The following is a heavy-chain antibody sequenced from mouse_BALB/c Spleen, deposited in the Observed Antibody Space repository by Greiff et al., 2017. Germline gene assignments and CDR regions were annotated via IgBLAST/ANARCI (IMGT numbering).Heavy chain of an antibody. CDR2: IYPGDGDT. J-gene: IGHJ3*01. CDR3: ARWGTTAKGFAY. D-gene: IGHD1-2*01. Sequence: VKLVESGAELARPGASVKLSCKASGYTFTSYWMQWVKQRPGQGLEWIGAIYPGDGDTRYTQKFKGKATLTADKSSSTAYMQLSSLASEDSAVYYCARWGTTAKGFAYWGQGTLVTVSA. V-gene: IGHV1-87*01. CDR1: GYTFTSYW.